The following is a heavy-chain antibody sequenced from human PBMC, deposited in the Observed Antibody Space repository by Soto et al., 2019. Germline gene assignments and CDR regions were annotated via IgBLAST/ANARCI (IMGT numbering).Heavy chain of an antibody. D-gene: IGHD1-26*01. Sequence: SVKVSCKASGGTFSSYAISWVRQAPGQGLEWMGGIIPIFGTANYAQKFQGRVTITADKSTSTAYMELSSLRSEDTAVYYCAGVGAIFNWFDPWGQGTLVTVSP. CDR3: AGVGAIFNWFDP. CDR1: GGTFSSYA. J-gene: IGHJ5*02. CDR2: IIPIFGTA. V-gene: IGHV1-69*06.